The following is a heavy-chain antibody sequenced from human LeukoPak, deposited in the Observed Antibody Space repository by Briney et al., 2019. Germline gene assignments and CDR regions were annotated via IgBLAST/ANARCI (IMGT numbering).Heavy chain of an antibody. J-gene: IGHJ4*02. V-gene: IGHV1-18*01. CDR1: GYTFTSYG. Sequence: ASVKVSCKASGYTFTSYGISWVRQAPGQGLEWMGWISAYNGNTNYAQKLQGRVTMTTDTSTSTAYMELRSLRSDGTAVYYCARDISFFGVVISGFDYWGQGTLVTVSS. CDR3: ARDISFFGVVISGFDY. D-gene: IGHD3-3*01. CDR2: ISAYNGNT.